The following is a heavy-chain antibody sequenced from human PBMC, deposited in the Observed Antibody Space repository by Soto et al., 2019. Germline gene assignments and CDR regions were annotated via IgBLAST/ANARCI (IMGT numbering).Heavy chain of an antibody. J-gene: IGHJ4*02. CDR1: GFSLSTSGVG. CDR3: ARTDPYDYVWGSYRFDY. Sequence: SGPTLVKPTQTLTLTCTFSGFSLSTSGVGVGWIRQPPGKALEWLALIYWNDDKRYSPSLKSRLTITKDTSKNQVVLTMTNMDPVDTATYYCARTDPYDYVWGSYRFDYWGQGTLVTVSS. CDR2: IYWNDDK. V-gene: IGHV2-5*01. D-gene: IGHD3-16*02.